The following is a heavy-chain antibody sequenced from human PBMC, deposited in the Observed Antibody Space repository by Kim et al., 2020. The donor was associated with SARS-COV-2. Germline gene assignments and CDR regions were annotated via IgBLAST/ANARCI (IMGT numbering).Heavy chain of an antibody. Sequence: YHPALKSRVTISVDTSKHQFSLKLSSVTAADTAVYYCARQGSRSSGWYNYWGQGTLVTVSS. D-gene: IGHD6-19*01. CDR3: ARQGSRSSGWYNY. J-gene: IGHJ4*02. V-gene: IGHV4-34*01.